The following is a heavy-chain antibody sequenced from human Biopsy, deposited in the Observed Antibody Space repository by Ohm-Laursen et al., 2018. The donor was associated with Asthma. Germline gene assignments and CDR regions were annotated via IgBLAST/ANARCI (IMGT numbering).Heavy chain of an antibody. CDR3: ARAVDYSHYYGIDV. CDR1: GHTFNSAG. J-gene: IGHJ6*02. V-gene: IGHV1-18*01. D-gene: IGHD3-10*01. Sequence: SVKVSCKTSGHTFNSAGITWVRQAPGQGLEWMGWISVYNGNTKVAQKLQDRVAMITDTSTSTAYMELRSLRSDDTAVYFCARAVDYSHYYGIDVWGQGTTVTVS. CDR2: ISVYNGNT.